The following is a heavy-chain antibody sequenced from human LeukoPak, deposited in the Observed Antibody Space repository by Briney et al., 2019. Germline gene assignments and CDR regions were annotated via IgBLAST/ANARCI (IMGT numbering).Heavy chain of an antibody. CDR3: ARASLASANYYNAQPLFDS. J-gene: IGHJ4*02. CDR2: IYNNGNT. CDR1: GDSITTYD. D-gene: IGHD3-10*01. Sequence: SETLSLPCTDSGDSITTYDWSWIRQPPWKGLQWIGYIYNNGNTKYNPSLKSRVTISGDSSKNQFSLELTSVTAADTAIYYCARASLASANYYNAQPLFDSWGQGALVTVSS. V-gene: IGHV4-4*09.